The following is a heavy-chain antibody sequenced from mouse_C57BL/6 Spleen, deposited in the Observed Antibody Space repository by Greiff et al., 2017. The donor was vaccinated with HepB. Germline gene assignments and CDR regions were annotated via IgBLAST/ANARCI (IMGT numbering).Heavy chain of an antibody. CDR3: ARRLGLYWYFDV. CDR2: INPSTGGT. J-gene: IGHJ1*03. V-gene: IGHV1-42*01. CDR1: GYSFTGYY. D-gene: IGHD4-1*01. Sequence: EVQLQQSGPELVKPGASVKISCKASGYSFTGYYMNWVKQSPEKSLEWIGEINPSTGGTTYNQKFKAKATLTVDKSSSTAYMQLKSLTSEDSAVYYCARRLGLYWYFDVWGTGTTVTVSS.